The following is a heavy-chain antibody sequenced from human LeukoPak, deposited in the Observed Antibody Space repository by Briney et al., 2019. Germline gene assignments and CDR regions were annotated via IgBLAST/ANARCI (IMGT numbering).Heavy chain of an antibody. J-gene: IGHJ4*02. CDR1: AYSISSGYH. Sequence: PSETLSLTCAVSAYSISSGYHWGWVRQPPGKGLEWIGSNSHSGSTFYNPSLRSRVTISVDTSMNHFSLKLSSVTAADTAVYYCARDQGGCSSTSCYDFDYWGQGTLVTVSS. CDR2: NSHSGST. CDR3: ARDQGGCSSTSCYDFDY. D-gene: IGHD2-2*01. V-gene: IGHV4-38-2*02.